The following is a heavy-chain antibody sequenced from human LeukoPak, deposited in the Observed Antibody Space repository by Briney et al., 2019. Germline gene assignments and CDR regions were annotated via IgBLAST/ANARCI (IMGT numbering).Heavy chain of an antibody. CDR1: GFTFSNYW. J-gene: IGHJ4*02. D-gene: IGHD3-3*01. CDR3: FTYGFPSDYYRTG. V-gene: IGHV3-74*01. Sequence: GGSLRLSCAASGFTFSNYWMHWVRQAPGKGLVWVSRINSDGSTTTYADSVKGRFTISRDNAKNTLYLQMNSLRAEDTAVYYCFTYGFPSDYYRTGWGQGTLVTVSS. CDR2: INSDGSTT.